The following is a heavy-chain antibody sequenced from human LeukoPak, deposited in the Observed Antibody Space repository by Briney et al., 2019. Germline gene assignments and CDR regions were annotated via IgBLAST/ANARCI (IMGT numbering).Heavy chain of an antibody. CDR3: ATGRGYDFWSDLDY. J-gene: IGHJ4*02. Sequence: ASVKVSCKVSGYTLTELSMHWVRQAPGKGLEWMGGFDPEDGETINAQKFQGRVTMTEDTSTDTAYMELSSLRSEDTAVYYCATGRGYDFWSDLDYWGQGTLVTVSS. CDR1: GYTLTELS. D-gene: IGHD3-3*01. V-gene: IGHV1-24*01. CDR2: FDPEDGET.